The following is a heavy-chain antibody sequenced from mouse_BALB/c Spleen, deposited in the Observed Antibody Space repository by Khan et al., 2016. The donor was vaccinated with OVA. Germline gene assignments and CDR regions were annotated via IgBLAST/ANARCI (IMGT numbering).Heavy chain of an antibody. CDR1: GYTFTSYW. CDR3: ARDRIDY. Sequence: QVQLQQSGAELAKPGASVKMSCKASGYTFTSYWMHWIKQRPGQGLEWIGYINPTSGYTDYNQKFKDKATLTADKSSSTAYMQLNSLTSDDSAVYYFARDRIDYWAQGTTLTVSS. CDR2: INPTSGYT. J-gene: IGHJ2*01. V-gene: IGHV1-7*01.